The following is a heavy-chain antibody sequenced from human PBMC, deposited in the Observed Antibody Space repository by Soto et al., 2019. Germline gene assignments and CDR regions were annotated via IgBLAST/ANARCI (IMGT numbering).Heavy chain of an antibody. CDR3: ATDDHTGGATGY. CDR1: WGSSGDSDW. Sequence: LETLSLTCTVAWGSSGDSDWWRSVRQPPGKGLEWIGEIYHSGSTNYNPSLKSRVTISVDKSKNQFSLKLSSVTAADTAVYYCATDDHTGGATGYWGQGTLVTVS. D-gene: IGHD1-26*01. CDR2: IYHSGST. J-gene: IGHJ4*02. V-gene: IGHV4-4*02.